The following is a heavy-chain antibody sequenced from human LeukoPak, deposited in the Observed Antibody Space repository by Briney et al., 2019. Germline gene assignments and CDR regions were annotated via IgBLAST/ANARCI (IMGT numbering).Heavy chain of an antibody. CDR3: ARGRGLSGSYVEGFFDY. CDR1: GFTFSSYA. CDR2: ISYDGSNK. V-gene: IGHV3-30-3*01. D-gene: IGHD1-26*01. J-gene: IGHJ4*02. Sequence: GGSLRLSCAASGFTFSSYAMHWVRQAPGKGLEWVAVISYDGSNKYYADSVKGRFTISRDNSKNTLYLQMNSLRAEDTAVYYCARGRGLSGSYVEGFFDYWGQGTLVTVSS.